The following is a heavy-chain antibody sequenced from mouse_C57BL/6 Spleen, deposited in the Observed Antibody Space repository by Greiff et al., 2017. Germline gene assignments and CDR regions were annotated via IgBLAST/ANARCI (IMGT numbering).Heavy chain of an antibody. V-gene: IGHV1-81*01. CDR3: ARRGSSLYWYFDV. Sequence: VMLVESGAELARPGASVKLSCKASGYTFTSYGISWVKQRTGQGLEWIGEIYPRSGNTYYNEKFKGKATLTADKSSSTAYMELRSLTSEDSAVYFCARRGSSLYWYFDVWGTGTTVTVSS. CDR2: IYPRSGNT. D-gene: IGHD1-1*01. J-gene: IGHJ1*03. CDR1: GYTFTSYG.